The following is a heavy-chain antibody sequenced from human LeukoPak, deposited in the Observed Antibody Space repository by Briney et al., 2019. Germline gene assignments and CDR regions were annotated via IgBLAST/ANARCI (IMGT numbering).Heavy chain of an antibody. D-gene: IGHD1-26*01. CDR2: ISWNSGSI. J-gene: IGHJ4*02. Sequence: GGSLRLSCAASGFTFDDYAMHWVRQAPGKGLEWVSGISWNSGSIGYADSVKGRFTISRDNAKNSLYLQMNSLRAEDTALYYCALGGYSRYWGQGTLVTVSP. V-gene: IGHV3-9*01. CDR1: GFTFDDYA. CDR3: ALGGYSRY.